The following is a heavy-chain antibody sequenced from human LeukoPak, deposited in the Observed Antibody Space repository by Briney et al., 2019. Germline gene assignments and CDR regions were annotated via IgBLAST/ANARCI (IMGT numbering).Heavy chain of an antibody. D-gene: IGHD3-9*01. V-gene: IGHV3-15*01. J-gene: IGHJ4*02. CDR3: ARPPSDNLLTGSLYYFDN. Sequence: GGSLRLSCAASGFTFSNAWMSWVRQAPGKGLEWVGRIKSKNDGGTTDYAAPVKGRFTISRDDSKNTLYLQMNSLKTEDTAVYYCARPPSDNLLTGSLYYFDNWGQGTLVT. CDR2: IKSKNDGGTT. CDR1: GFTFSNAW.